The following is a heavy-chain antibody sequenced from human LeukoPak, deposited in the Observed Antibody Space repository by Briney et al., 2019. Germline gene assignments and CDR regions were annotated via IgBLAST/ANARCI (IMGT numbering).Heavy chain of an antibody. V-gene: IGHV3-53*01. Sequence: GRSLRLSCAASGFSFSNYIMHWVRQAPGKGLEWVSAVYGSDSTFYSDSVKGRFTISRDNSRNTVSLQMNNLRTEDTAVYYCARAAGTYGRVGYFDFWGQGALVTVSS. CDR3: ARAAGTYGRVGYFDF. CDR1: GFSFSNYI. J-gene: IGHJ4*02. CDR2: VYGSDST. D-gene: IGHD1-26*01.